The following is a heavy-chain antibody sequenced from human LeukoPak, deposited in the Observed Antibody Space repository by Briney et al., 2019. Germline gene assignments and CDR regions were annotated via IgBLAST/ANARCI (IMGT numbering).Heavy chain of an antibody. CDR2: IYYSGST. J-gene: IGHJ5*02. D-gene: IGHD5-18*01. CDR1: GGSISSGDYY. V-gene: IGHV4-30-4*01. Sequence: SQTLSLTCTVSGGSISSGDYYWSWIRQPPGKGLEWIGYIYYSGSTYYNPSLKSRVTISVDTSKNQFSLKLSSVPAAGTAVYYCARAQLELWSSYNWFDPWGQGTLVTVSS. CDR3: ARAQLELWSSYNWFDP.